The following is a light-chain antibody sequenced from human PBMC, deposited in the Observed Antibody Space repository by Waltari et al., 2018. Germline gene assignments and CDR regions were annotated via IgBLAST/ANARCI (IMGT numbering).Light chain of an antibody. CDR3: AAWDDSLSGPGV. Sequence: SVLTHPPSPSGTPGHRVTIPCSGSSSNIGSIYVYRYQQHPGTAPKLLIYRNNQRPSGVPNRFSGSKSGTSASLAISGLRSEDDADYYCAAWDDSLSGPGVFGGGTKLTVL. V-gene: IGLV1-47*01. CDR2: RNN. CDR1: SSNIGSIY. J-gene: IGLJ3*02.